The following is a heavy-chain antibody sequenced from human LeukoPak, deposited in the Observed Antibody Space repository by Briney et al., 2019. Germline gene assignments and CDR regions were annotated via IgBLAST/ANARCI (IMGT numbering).Heavy chain of an antibody. J-gene: IGHJ4*02. V-gene: IGHV3-23*01. Sequence: GGSLRLSCAASGFTFSSCAMSWVRQAPGKGLEWVSAISGSGGSTYYADSVKGRFTISRDNSKNTLYLQMNSLRAEDTAVYYCAKVPKGTPPIAPLDYWGQGTLVTVSS. CDR2: ISGSGGST. D-gene: IGHD6-13*01. CDR3: AKVPKGTPPIAPLDY. CDR1: GFTFSSCA.